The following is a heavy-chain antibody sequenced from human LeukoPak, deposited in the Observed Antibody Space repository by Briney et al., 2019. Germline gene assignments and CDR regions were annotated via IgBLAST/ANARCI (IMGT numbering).Heavy chain of an antibody. CDR2: INHSGST. CDR3: ARGLSRYSSGWYGFDY. V-gene: IGHV4-34*01. D-gene: IGHD6-19*01. Sequence: SETLSLTCAVYGVSFSGYYWSWIRQPPGKGLEWIGEINHSGSTNYNPSLKSRVTISVDTSKNQFSLKLSSVTAADTAVYYCARGLSRYSSGWYGFDYWGQGTLVTVSS. J-gene: IGHJ4*02. CDR1: GVSFSGYY.